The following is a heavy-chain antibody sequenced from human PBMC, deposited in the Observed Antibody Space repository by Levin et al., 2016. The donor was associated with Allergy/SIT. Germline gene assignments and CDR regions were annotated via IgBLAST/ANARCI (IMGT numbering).Heavy chain of an antibody. D-gene: IGHD5-18*01. CDR1: GYTFTSYY. V-gene: IGHV1-46*01. Sequence: ASVKVSCKASGYTFTSYYLHWERHAPGQGLEWMGMIDPSSGSTTYAQKFQGRVTMTRDTSTSTVYMELNSLRSEDAAVYYCARVGGYSYGGWLDPWGQGTLVIVSS. CDR3: ARVGGYSYGGWLDP. J-gene: IGHJ5*02. CDR2: IDPSSGST.